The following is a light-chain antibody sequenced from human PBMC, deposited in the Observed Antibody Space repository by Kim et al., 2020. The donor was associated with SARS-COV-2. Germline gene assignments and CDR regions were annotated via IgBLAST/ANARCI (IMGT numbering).Light chain of an antibody. Sequence: QSALTQPASVYGSPGQSITISCTGTRSDVGGHDNVSWYQQHPGKAPKLIIYDVTNRPSGVSGRFSGSKSGNTASLTISGLQAEDEADYHCASYTSTSALGVFGGGTQLTVL. CDR2: DVT. CDR3: ASYTSTSALGV. V-gene: IGLV2-14*03. J-gene: IGLJ7*01. CDR1: RSDVGGHDN.